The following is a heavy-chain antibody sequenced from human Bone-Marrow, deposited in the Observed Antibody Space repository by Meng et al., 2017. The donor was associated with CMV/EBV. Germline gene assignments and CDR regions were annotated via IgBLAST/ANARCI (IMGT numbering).Heavy chain of an antibody. Sequence: VQVVPSGAGVKKPRASGKVASKATGYTLTGYNMHWVRQAPGQGIEWMGWINPNSGGTNYAQKFQGRVTMTRDTSISTAYMELSRLRSDDTAVYYCASQLSGSHHWYFDLWGRGTLVTVSS. D-gene: IGHD1-26*01. J-gene: IGHJ2*01. CDR1: GYTLTGYN. V-gene: IGHV1-2*02. CDR3: ASQLSGSHHWYFDL. CDR2: INPNSGGT.